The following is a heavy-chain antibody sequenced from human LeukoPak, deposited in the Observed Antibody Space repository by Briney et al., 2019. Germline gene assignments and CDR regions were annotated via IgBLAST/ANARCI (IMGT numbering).Heavy chain of an antibody. D-gene: IGHD6-19*01. V-gene: IGHV3-21*01. J-gene: IGHJ5*02. CDR2: ISSSSSYI. CDR3: ARQYSSGWYEGLDWFDP. Sequence: GGSLRLSCAASGFAFSSYSMNWVRQAPGKGLEWVSPISSSSSYIYYADSVKGRFTISRDNAKNSLYLQMNSLRAEDTAVYYCARQYSSGWYEGLDWFDPRGQGTLVTVSS. CDR1: GFAFSSYS.